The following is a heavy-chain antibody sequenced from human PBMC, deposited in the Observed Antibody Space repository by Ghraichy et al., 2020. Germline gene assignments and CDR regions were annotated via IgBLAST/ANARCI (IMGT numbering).Heavy chain of an antibody. CDR3: VNDLVGRYDA. CDR1: GFTFSNYW. V-gene: IGHV3-74*01. D-gene: IGHD1-26*01. CDR2: INEAGSTI. Sequence: GGSLRLSCEVSGFTFSNYWMHWVRQAPGKGLVWVSRINEAGSTINYADSVKDRFTISRDNAKNPLYLQMNSLRAEDTAVYYCVNDLVGRYDAWGQGTLGTVSS. J-gene: IGHJ4*02.